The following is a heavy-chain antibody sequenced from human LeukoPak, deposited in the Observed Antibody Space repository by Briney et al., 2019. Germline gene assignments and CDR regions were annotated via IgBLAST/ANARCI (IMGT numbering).Heavy chain of an antibody. Sequence: PGGSVRLSCAASGFTFSSYEMNWVRQAPGKGLEWVSYIDNSGSTKYYTDSVRGRFTISRDNAKNSLYLQMNSLRAEDTAVYYCARASQTYSNDYAAWAYWGQGTLVTVSS. V-gene: IGHV3-48*03. D-gene: IGHD3-22*01. CDR1: GFTFSSYE. CDR2: IDNSGSTK. CDR3: ARASQTYSNDYAAWAY. J-gene: IGHJ1*01.